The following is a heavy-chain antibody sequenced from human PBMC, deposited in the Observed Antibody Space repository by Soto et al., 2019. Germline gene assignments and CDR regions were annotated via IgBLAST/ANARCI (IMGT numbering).Heavy chain of an antibody. CDR1: GFTFSSYW. V-gene: IGHV3-74*01. J-gene: IGHJ6*03. CDR3: ATNVVVVPAAMIAYYYYIDV. D-gene: IGHD2-2*01. Sequence: HPGGSLRLSCAASGFTFSSYWMHWVRRAPGKGLVWVSRINSDGSSTRYADSVKGRFTISRDNSNNALYLQVNSLRAEYTVVYYCATNVVVVPAAMIAYYYYIDVWCKRTTVAVSS. CDR2: INSDGSST.